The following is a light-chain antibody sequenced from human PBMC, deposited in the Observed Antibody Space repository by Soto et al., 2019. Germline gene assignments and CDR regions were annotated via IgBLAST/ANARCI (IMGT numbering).Light chain of an antibody. CDR3: QKYTSAPFT. J-gene: IGKJ3*01. CDR2: AAS. V-gene: IGKV1-27*01. CDR1: QGIDTY. Sequence: DIQMTQSPSSLSASVGDRVTITCRASQGIDTYLAWYQQKPGQVPKLLIYAASTLQSGVPSRFSGSGSGTDFTLTISSLQSEDVATYFCQKYTSAPFTFGPGTKVDIK.